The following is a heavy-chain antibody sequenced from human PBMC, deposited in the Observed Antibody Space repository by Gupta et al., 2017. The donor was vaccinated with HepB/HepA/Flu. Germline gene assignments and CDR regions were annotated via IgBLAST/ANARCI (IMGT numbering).Heavy chain of an antibody. CDR3: ARDPGYGQSTSFDP. V-gene: IGHV3-53*01. Sequence: EVQVVESGGGLIQPGGSLRLSCAASGFTVSSSYMSWVRQAPGKGLEWVSVIYSGGNTYYADSVKGRFTISRDNSKNTLYLKMNSLRADDTAVYHCARDPGYGQSTSFDPWGQGTLVTVSS. CDR1: GFTVSSSY. J-gene: IGHJ5*02. D-gene: IGHD2-2*03. CDR2: IYSGGNT.